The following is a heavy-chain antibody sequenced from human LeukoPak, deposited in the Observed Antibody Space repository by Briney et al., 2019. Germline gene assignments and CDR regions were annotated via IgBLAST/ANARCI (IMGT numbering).Heavy chain of an antibody. CDR1: GFTFSDYY. Sequence: GGSLRLSCAASGFTFSDYYMSWIRQAPGKGLEWVSYISNGDNTIYYADSVKGRFTISRDNAKNSLYLQMNSLRAEDTAVYYCARYHPWFDPWGQGTLVTVSS. CDR2: ISNGDNTI. J-gene: IGHJ5*02. CDR3: ARYHPWFDP. D-gene: IGHD2-2*01. V-gene: IGHV3-11*01.